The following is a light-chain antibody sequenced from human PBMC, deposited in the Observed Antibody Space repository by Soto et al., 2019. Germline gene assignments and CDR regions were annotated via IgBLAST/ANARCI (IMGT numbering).Light chain of an antibody. CDR3: QQLSRYPHT. CDR1: QDISSY. CDR2: AAS. Sequence: DISLTQSPSFLSASVGDRVTITCRASQDISSYLAWYQQKPGKAPKLLIYAASTLQGGVPSRFSGSGSGTYFSLTISSLQPEDLATYYCQQLSRYPHTSGQGTKLEIK. J-gene: IGKJ2*01. V-gene: IGKV1-9*01.